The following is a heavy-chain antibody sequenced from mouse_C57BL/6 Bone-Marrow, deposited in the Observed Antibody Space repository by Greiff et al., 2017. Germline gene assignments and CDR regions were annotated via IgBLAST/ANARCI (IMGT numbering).Heavy chain of an antibody. CDR3: ATLSHYYSIDY. Sequence: EVQVVESGGGLVKPGGSLKLSCAASGFTFSDYGMHWVRQAPEKGLEWVAYISSGSSTIYYADTVKGRFTSSRDKAKNTLFLQMNRLRSEDTAMYYCATLSHYYSIDYWGQGTSVTVSS. CDR1: GFTFSDYG. CDR2: ISSGSSTI. V-gene: IGHV5-17*01. D-gene: IGHD2-3*01. J-gene: IGHJ4*01.